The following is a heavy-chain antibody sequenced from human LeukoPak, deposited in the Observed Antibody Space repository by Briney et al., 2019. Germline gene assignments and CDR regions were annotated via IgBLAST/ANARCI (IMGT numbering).Heavy chain of an antibody. CDR2: ISSSSSTI. CDR3: ARDLRGRAPYYYYYYMDV. J-gene: IGHJ6*03. CDR1: GFTFSSYS. Sequence: GGSLRLSCAASGFTFSSYSMNWVRQAPGKGLEWVSYISSSSSTIYYADSVKGRFTISRDNAKNSLYLQMNSLRAEDTAVYYCARDLRGRAPYYYYYYMDVWGKGTTVTVSS. V-gene: IGHV3-48*01. D-gene: IGHD3-16*01.